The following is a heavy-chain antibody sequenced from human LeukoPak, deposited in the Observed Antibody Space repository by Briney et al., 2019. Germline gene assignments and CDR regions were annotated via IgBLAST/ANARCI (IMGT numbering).Heavy chain of an antibody. CDR1: GYTFTGYY. CDR3: ARAYYDFWSGYYTALYYYYYTDV. Sequence: ASVKVSCKASGYTFTGYYMHWVRQAPGQGLEWMGWINPNSGGTNYAQKFQGRVTMTRDTSISTAYMELSRLRSDDTAVYYCARAYYDFWSGYYTALYYYYYTDVWGKGTTVTVSS. CDR2: INPNSGGT. D-gene: IGHD3-3*01. J-gene: IGHJ6*03. V-gene: IGHV1-2*02.